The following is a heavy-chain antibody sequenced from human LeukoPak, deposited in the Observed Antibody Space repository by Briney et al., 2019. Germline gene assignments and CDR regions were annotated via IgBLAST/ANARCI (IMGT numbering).Heavy chain of an antibody. V-gene: IGHV3-30*03. CDR1: GFTFSSYG. CDR2: ISYDGSNK. D-gene: IGHD6-19*01. J-gene: IGHJ3*02. Sequence: GRSLRLSCAASGFTFSSYGMHWVRQAPGKGLEWVAVISYDGSNKYYADSVKGRFTISRDNAKNSLYLQMNSLRAEDTALYYCARVKKYSSGWLNAFDIWGQGTMVTVSS. CDR3: ARVKKYSSGWLNAFDI.